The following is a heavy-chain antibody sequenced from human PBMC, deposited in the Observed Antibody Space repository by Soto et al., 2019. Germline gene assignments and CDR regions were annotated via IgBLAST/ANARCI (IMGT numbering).Heavy chain of an antibody. J-gene: IGHJ1*01. V-gene: IGHV1-69*12. CDR1: GRTFSSYA. D-gene: IGHD3-22*01. Sequence: QIQLVQSGAEVKKPGSSMKVSCKASGRTFSSYAISWVRHAPGQGLEWMGGIIPIFGTANYAQKFQGRVTITADESTSTAYMELSSLRSEDTAVYYCALSITMIVVASRSWGQGTLVTVSS. CDR3: ALSITMIVVASRS. CDR2: IIPIFGTA.